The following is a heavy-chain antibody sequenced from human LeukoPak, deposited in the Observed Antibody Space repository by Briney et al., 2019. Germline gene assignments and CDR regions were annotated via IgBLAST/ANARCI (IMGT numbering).Heavy chain of an antibody. D-gene: IGHD3-9*01. CDR2: IYYSGST. J-gene: IGHJ2*01. CDR3: ARAPPMGYFDWLFPNWYFDL. CDR1: GGSISSSSYY. V-gene: IGHV4-39*01. Sequence: SETLSLTCTVSGGSISSSSYYWGWIRQPPGKGLEWIGSIYYSGSTYYSPSLKSRVTISVDTSKNQFSLKLSSVTAADTAVYYCARAPPMGYFDWLFPNWYFDLWGRGTLVTVSS.